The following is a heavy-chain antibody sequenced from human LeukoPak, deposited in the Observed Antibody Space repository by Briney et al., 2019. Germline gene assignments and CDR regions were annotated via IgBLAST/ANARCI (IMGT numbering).Heavy chain of an antibody. Sequence: PGGSLRLSCAASGFIFSDHDMDWIRQAPGKGLEWTSYISRSGTTKYYADSVKGRFTISRDNADNSLYLQLNSLRAEDTAVYYCAREGRGYYGDFDYWGQGTLVTVSS. V-gene: IGHV3-11*01. CDR1: GFIFSDHD. J-gene: IGHJ4*02. CDR2: ISRSGTTK. CDR3: AREGRGYYGDFDY. D-gene: IGHD3-22*01.